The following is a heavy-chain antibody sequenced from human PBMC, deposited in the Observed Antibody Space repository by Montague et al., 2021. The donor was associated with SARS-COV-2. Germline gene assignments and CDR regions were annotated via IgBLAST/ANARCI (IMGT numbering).Heavy chain of an antibody. CDR3: ARDPTDSYDFWSGYLGYYGMDV. V-gene: IGHV3-33*01. CDR1: GFTFSSYG. J-gene: IGHJ6*02. D-gene: IGHD3-3*01. Sequence: SLGLSCAASGFTFSSYGMHWVRQAPGKGLEWVAVIWYDGSNKYYADSVKGRFTISRDNSKNTLYLQMNSLRAEDTAVYYCARDPTDSYDFWSGYLGYYGMDVWGQGTTVTVSS. CDR2: IWYDGSNK.